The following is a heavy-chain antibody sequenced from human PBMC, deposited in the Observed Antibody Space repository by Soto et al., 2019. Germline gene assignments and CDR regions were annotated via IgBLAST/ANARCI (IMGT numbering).Heavy chain of an antibody. CDR1: GGSVSSGSYY. CDR3: ARGATYYDFWSGYTFDY. D-gene: IGHD3-3*01. CDR2: IYYSGST. Sequence: QVQLQESGPGLVKPSETLSLTCTVSGGSVSSGSYYWSWIRQPPGKGLEWIGYIYYSGSTNYNPSLKSRVTISVDTSKNQCSLKLSSVTAADTAVYYCARGATYYDFWSGYTFDYWGQGTLVTVSS. V-gene: IGHV4-61*01. J-gene: IGHJ4*02.